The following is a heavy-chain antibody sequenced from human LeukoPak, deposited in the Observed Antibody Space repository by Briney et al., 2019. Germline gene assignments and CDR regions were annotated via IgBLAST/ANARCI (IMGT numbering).Heavy chain of an antibody. CDR1: GFTFSSYW. J-gene: IGHJ4*02. Sequence: GGSLRLSCAASGFTFSSYWMSWVRQAPGKGLEWVANINQGGSDKYYVDSVKGRFTISRDNAKNSLYLQMNSLRVEDTAVYYCARDPGRTDHWGQGTLVTVSS. CDR2: INQGGSDK. V-gene: IGHV3-7*01. CDR3: ARDPGRTDH.